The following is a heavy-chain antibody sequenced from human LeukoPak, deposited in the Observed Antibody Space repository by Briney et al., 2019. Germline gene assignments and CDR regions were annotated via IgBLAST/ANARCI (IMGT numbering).Heavy chain of an antibody. V-gene: IGHV3-30*04. Sequence: GGSLRLSCPASGFTFSSYAMHWVRQAPGKGLEWVAVISYDGSNKYYADSVKGRFTISRDNSKNTLYLQMNSLRAEDTAVYYCARASMVSYYCYYMDVWGKGTTVTVSS. CDR2: ISYDGSNK. CDR1: GFTFSSYA. D-gene: IGHD3-10*01. J-gene: IGHJ6*03. CDR3: ARASMVSYYCYYMDV.